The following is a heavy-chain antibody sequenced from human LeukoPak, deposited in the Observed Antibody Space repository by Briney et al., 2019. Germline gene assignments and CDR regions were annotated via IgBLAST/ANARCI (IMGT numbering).Heavy chain of an antibody. CDR3: ARELRTFDS. CDR1: GFTFSSYW. J-gene: IGHJ4*02. D-gene: IGHD3-16*01. Sequence: GGSLRLSCAASGFTFSSYWMTWVRQAPEKGLEWVANIKHNGNEKNYVDSVEGRFTISRDNAKNSLSLQMNSLRAEDTAVYYCARELRTFDSWGQGTLVTVSS. V-gene: IGHV3-7*01. CDR2: IKHNGNEK.